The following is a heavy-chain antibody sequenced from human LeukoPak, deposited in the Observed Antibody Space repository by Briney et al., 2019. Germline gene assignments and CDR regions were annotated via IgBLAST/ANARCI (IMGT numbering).Heavy chain of an antibody. J-gene: IGHJ4*02. CDR3: AKDQYYDSSGYYDGCFDY. D-gene: IGHD3-22*01. CDR2: IYYSGST. V-gene: IGHV4-59*01. CDR1: GGSISSYY. Sequence: SETLSLTCTVSGGSISSYYWNWIRQPPGKGLEWIGYIYYSGSTNYNPSLKSRVTISVDTSKNQFSLKLSSVTAADTAVYYCAKDQYYDSSGYYDGCFDYWGQGTLVTVSS.